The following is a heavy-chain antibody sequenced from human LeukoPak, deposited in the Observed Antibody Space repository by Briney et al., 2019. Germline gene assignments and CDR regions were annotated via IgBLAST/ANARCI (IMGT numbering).Heavy chain of an antibody. D-gene: IGHD6-13*01. CDR2: ISYDGSNK. Sequence: GGSLRLSCAASGFTFSSYAMHWVRQAPGKGLEWVAVISYDGSNKYYADSVKGRFTISRDNSKNTLYLQMNSLRAEDTAVYYCARDSSRYSSSWCLSYWGQGTQVTVSS. J-gene: IGHJ4*02. V-gene: IGHV3-30*04. CDR1: GFTFSSYA. CDR3: ARDSSRYSSSWCLSY.